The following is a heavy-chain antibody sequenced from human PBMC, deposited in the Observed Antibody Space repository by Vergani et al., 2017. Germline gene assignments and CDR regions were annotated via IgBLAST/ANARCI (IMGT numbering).Heavy chain of an antibody. CDR2: LYASGST. D-gene: IGHD2-2*01. CDR1: DFISNGHY. Sequence: QVQLQESGPGLVKPSETLSLICDVFDFISNGHYWGWIRQSPEKGLEWIGSLYASGSTYYSPSLKSRVTISVDTSKNQFSLKLSSVTAADTAVYYCARARGRYCSSTSCYANGEADYWGQGTLVTVSS. CDR3: ARARGRYCSSTSCYANGEADY. J-gene: IGHJ4*02. V-gene: IGHV4-38-2*01.